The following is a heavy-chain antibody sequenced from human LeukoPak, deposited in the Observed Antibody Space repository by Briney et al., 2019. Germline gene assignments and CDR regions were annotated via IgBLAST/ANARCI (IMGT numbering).Heavy chain of an antibody. J-gene: IGHJ4*02. CDR2: ISSSSTYI. CDR1: GFTFSSYA. V-gene: IGHV3-21*01. Sequence: GGSLRLPCAASGFTFSSYAMHWVRQAPGKGLEWVSSISSSSTYIYYADSVKGRFTISRDNAKNSLYLQMNSLRAEDTAVYYCARGGLPAAITDYWGQGTLVTVSS. CDR3: ARGGLPAAITDY. D-gene: IGHD2-2*02.